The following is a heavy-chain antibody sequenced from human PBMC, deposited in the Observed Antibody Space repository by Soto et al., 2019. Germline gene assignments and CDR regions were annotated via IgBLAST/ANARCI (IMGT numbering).Heavy chain of an antibody. Sequence: SETLSLTCTVSGGSMRSYYWSWIRQSPGKGLECIGYIYYSGSTNYNPSLKSRVTISVDTSKNQFSLILRSVTAADTAVYYCARLPPMSAADTSLFDYWGEGTLVTVSS. D-gene: IGHD6-13*01. CDR2: IYYSGST. CDR3: ARLPPMSAADTSLFDY. CDR1: GGSMRSYY. J-gene: IGHJ4*02. V-gene: IGHV4-59*08.